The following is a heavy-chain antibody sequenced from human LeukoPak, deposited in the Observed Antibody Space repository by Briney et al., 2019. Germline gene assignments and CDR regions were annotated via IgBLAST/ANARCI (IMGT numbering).Heavy chain of an antibody. Sequence: ASVKVSCKASGYTFTGYYMHWVRQAPGQGLEWMGWINPNSGGTNYAQKFQGWVTMTRDTSISTAYMELSRLRSDDTAVYYCARAGGGGYSGYEEGRQANYYYYHGMDVWGKGTTVTVPS. CDR2: INPNSGGT. V-gene: IGHV1-2*04. D-gene: IGHD5-12*01. J-gene: IGHJ6*04. CDR3: ARAGGGGYSGYEEGRQANYYYYHGMDV. CDR1: GYTFTGYY.